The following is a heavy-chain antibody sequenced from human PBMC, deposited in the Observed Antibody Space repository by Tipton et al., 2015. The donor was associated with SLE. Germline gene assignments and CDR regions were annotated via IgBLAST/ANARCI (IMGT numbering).Heavy chain of an antibody. Sequence: SLRLSCAASGFTFDDYAMHWVRQAPGKGLAWVSGINWNSGTIDYADSVKGRFTISRDNAKNSLYLQMNGLTAEDTALYYCAKDLGSAAAGLFDYWGQGTLVTVSS. J-gene: IGHJ4*02. CDR1: GFTFDDYA. V-gene: IGHV3-9*01. D-gene: IGHD6-13*01. CDR2: INWNSGTI. CDR3: AKDLGSAAAGLFDY.